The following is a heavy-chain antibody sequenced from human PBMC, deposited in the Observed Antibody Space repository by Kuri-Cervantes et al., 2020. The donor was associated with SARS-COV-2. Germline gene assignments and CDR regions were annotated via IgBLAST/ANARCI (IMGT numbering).Heavy chain of an antibody. Sequence: KVSCKGSGYSFTSYWISWVRQMPGKGLEWMGRIDPSDSYTNYSPSFQGHVTISADKSISTAYLQWSSLKASDTAMYYCVSTVAFWSGYYDYWGQGTLVTVSS. V-gene: IGHV5-10-1*01. D-gene: IGHD3-3*01. CDR1: GYSFTSYW. CDR3: VSTVAFWSGYYDY. CDR2: IDPSDSYT. J-gene: IGHJ4*02.